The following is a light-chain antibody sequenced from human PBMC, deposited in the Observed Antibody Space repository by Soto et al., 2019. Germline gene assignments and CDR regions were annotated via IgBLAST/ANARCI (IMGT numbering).Light chain of an antibody. CDR1: SSDVGRYDY. Sequence: QSVLTQPRSVSGSLGQSVTISCTGTSSDVGRYDYVSWYQQYPGEAPKLIIYDVTERPSGVPDRFSGSKSGNTASLTISGLRAEDEAAYSCCSFAGSYSYVFGSGTKVTVL. J-gene: IGLJ1*01. CDR2: DVT. V-gene: IGLV2-11*01. CDR3: CSFAGSYSYV.